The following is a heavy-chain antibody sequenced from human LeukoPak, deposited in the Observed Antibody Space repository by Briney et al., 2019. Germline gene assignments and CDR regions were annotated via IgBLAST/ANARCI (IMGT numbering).Heavy chain of an antibody. J-gene: IGHJ5*02. CDR1: GYTFTVYY. V-gene: IGHV1-2*02. CDR2: INPNSGGT. D-gene: IGHD6-6*01. Sequence: ASVKVSCKASGYTFTVYYMHWVRQAPGQGLEWMGWINPNSGGTNYAQKFQGRVTMTRDTSISTAYMELSRLRSDDTAVYYCARDDAEYSSSSGNWFDPWGQGTLVTVSS. CDR3: ARDDAEYSSSSGNWFDP.